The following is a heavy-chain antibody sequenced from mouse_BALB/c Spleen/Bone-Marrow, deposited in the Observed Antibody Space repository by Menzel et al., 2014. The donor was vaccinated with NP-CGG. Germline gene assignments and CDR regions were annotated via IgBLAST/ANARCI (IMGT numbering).Heavy chain of an antibody. CDR3: ARENYGSSYGFAY. CDR1: GYSFTGYT. Sequence: VQLQQSGPELVKPGSSMKISCKASGYSFTGYTMNWVKQSHGKNLERIGLINPYNGGTSYNQKFKGKATLTVNKSSSTAYMELLSLTSEDSAVYYCARENYGSSYGFAYWGQGTQVTVSA. CDR2: INPYNGGT. V-gene: IGHV1-26*01. J-gene: IGHJ3*01. D-gene: IGHD1-1*01.